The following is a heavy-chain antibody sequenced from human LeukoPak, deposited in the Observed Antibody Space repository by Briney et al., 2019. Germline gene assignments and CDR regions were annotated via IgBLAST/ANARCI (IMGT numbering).Heavy chain of an antibody. CDR3: AGSNVLLWFGELSPWFDP. J-gene: IGHJ5*02. CDR1: GYTFTSYA. Sequence: ASVKVSCKASGYTFTSYAMHWVRQAAGQRLEWMGWINAGNGNTKYSQKFQGRVTITRDTSASTAYMELSSLGSEDTAVYYCAGSNVLLWFGELSPWFDPWGQGTLVTVSS. V-gene: IGHV1-3*01. D-gene: IGHD3-10*01. CDR2: INAGNGNT.